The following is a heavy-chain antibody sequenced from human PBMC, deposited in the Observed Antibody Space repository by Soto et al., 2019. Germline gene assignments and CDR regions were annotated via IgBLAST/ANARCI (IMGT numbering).Heavy chain of an antibody. CDR2: IYHSGGT. CDR3: ARTMTTSGWFDP. Sequence: PSETLSLTCAVSGGPITSGVDSWSWIRQPPGKGLEWIGYIYHSGGTYYNPSLKSRVTLSIDRTKKQFSLKLKSVTAADTAVYFCARTMTTSGWFDPWGQGTLVTVSS. J-gene: IGHJ5*02. CDR1: GGPITSGVDS. V-gene: IGHV4-30-2*01. D-gene: IGHD4-17*01.